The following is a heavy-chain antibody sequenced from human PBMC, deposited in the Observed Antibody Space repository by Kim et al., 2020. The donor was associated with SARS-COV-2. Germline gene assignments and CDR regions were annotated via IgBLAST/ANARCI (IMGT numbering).Heavy chain of an antibody. CDR2: ISYDGSNK. Sequence: GGSLRLSCAASGFTFSSYAMHWVRQAPGKGLEWVAVISYDGSNKYYADSVKGRFTISRDNSKNTLYLQMNSLRAEDTAVYYCAREASYSSSWYWDSWGQG. CDR3: AREASYSSSWYWDS. CDR1: GFTFSSYA. J-gene: IGHJ4*02. V-gene: IGHV3-30*04. D-gene: IGHD6-13*01.